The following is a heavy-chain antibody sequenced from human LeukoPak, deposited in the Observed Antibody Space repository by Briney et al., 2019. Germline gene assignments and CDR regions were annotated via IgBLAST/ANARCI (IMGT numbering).Heavy chain of an antibody. CDR1: GFTFSSYW. Sequence: KSGGSLRLSCAASGFTFSSYWMHWVRQAPGKGLEWVGRIKSKTDGGTTDYAAPVKGRFTISRDDSKNTLYLQMNSLKTEDTAVYYCTTVKRPRDWYFDLWGRGTLVTVSS. V-gene: IGHV3-15*01. D-gene: IGHD6-25*01. J-gene: IGHJ2*01. CDR3: TTVKRPRDWYFDL. CDR2: IKSKTDGGTT.